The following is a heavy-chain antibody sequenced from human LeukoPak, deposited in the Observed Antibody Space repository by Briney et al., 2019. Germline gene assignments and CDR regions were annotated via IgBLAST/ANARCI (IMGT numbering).Heavy chain of an antibody. Sequence: GGSLRLSCAASGFTFSSYWMSWVRQAPGKGLEWVSSISSSSSYIYYADSVKGRFTISRDNAKNSLYLQMNSLRAEDTAVYYCARARPSMWIDYWGQGTLVTVSS. CDR1: GFTFSSYW. D-gene: IGHD5-12*01. CDR3: ARARPSMWIDY. V-gene: IGHV3-21*01. CDR2: ISSSSSYI. J-gene: IGHJ4*02.